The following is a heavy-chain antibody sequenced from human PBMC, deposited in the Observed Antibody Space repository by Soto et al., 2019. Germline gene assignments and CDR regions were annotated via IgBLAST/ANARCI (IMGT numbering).Heavy chain of an antibody. V-gene: IGHV4-31*03. J-gene: IGHJ3*02. Sequence: SETLSLTCTVSGGSISSGGYYWSWIRQHPGKGLEWIGYIYYSGSTYYNPSLKSRVTISVDTSKNQFSLKLSSVTAADTAVYYCARVSSVGAFDIWGQGTMVTVSS. CDR2: IYYSGST. D-gene: IGHD3-22*01. CDR3: ARVSSVGAFDI. CDR1: GGSISSGGYY.